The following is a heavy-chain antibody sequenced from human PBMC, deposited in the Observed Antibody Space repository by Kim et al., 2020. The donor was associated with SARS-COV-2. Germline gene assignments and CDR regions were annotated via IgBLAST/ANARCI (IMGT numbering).Heavy chain of an antibody. Sequence: SQTLSLTCAISGDSVSSNSAAWNWIRQSPSRGLEWLGRTYYRSKWYNDYAVSVKSRITINPDTSKNQFSLQLNSVTPEDTAVYYCARDYGSGWYKGYYYYYYGMDVWGQGTTVTVSS. D-gene: IGHD6-19*01. J-gene: IGHJ6*02. V-gene: IGHV6-1*01. CDR1: GDSVSSNSAA. CDR3: ARDYGSGWYKGYYYYYYGMDV. CDR2: TYYRSKWYN.